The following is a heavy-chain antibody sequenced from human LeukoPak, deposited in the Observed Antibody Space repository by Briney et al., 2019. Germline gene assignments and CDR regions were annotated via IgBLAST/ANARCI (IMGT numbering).Heavy chain of an antibody. Sequence: SETLSLTCAVYGESMIGHYWTWIRQPPGKRLEWIGEIHHSGGTNSNPSLKNRLTMSIDMSKNQFSLKLKSVTAADTAVYYCARATASGSRWAYDHWAQGNLVPVSS. V-gene: IGHV4-34*01. CDR2: IHHSGGT. D-gene: IGHD5-12*01. J-gene: IGHJ4*02. CDR1: GESMIGHY. CDR3: ARATASGSRWAYDH.